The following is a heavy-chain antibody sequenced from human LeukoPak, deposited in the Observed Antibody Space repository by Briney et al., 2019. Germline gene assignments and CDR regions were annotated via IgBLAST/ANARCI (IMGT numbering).Heavy chain of an antibody. J-gene: IGHJ3*02. CDR3: ARESRSSTSWGAFDI. CDR1: GFTFSSYS. D-gene: IGHD2-2*01. Sequence: GGSLRLSCAASGFTFSSYSMNWVRQAPGKGLEWVSYISSSSSTIYYADSVKGRFTISRDNAKNSLYLQMNSLRAEDTAVYYCARESRSSTSWGAFDIWGQGTMVTVSS. V-gene: IGHV3-48*01. CDR2: ISSSSSTI.